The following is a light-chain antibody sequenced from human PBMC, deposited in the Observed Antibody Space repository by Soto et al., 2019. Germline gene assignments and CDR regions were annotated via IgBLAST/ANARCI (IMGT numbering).Light chain of an antibody. V-gene: IGKV3-20*01. CDR2: GAS. J-gene: IGKJ2*01. CDR3: QQYGTSPPFT. Sequence: EIVLTQSPGTLSLSPGERATLPCRASQSVSSTYLAWYQQKPGQAPRVLVYGASNRATGIPDRFSGSGSGTDFTLTISRLEPEDFAVYFCQQYGTSPPFTFGQGTKVEIK. CDR1: QSVSSTY.